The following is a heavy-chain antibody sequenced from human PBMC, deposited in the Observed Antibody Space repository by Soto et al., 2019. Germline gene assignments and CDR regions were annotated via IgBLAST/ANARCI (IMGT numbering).Heavy chain of an antibody. CDR2: IIPIFGTA. V-gene: IGHV1-69*06. D-gene: IGHD4-4*01. CDR1: GGPFNSYA. CDR3: ARVLYSNYNYYNYGMDV. Sequence: QVQLVQSGAEVKKPGSLVKVSCKASGGPFNSYAISWVRQAPGQGLEWMGGIIPIFGTANYAQKFQGRVTISADKSTSTVNMELSSLRSEDTAVYYCARVLYSNYNYYNYGMDVWGQGTTVTVAS. J-gene: IGHJ6*02.